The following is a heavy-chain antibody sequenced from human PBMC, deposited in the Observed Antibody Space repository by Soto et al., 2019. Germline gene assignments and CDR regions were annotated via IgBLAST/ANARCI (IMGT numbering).Heavy chain of an antibody. Sequence: QPGGSLRLSCAASGFTFSSYGMHWVRQAPGKGLEWVAVIWYDGSNKYYADSVKGRFTISRDNSKNTLYLQMNSLRAEDTAVYYCARDPTSYNWNFRKGYYFDYWGQGTLVTVSS. CDR2: IWYDGSNK. V-gene: IGHV3-33*01. J-gene: IGHJ4*02. CDR1: GFTFSSYG. CDR3: ARDPTSYNWNFRKGYYFDY. D-gene: IGHD1-7*01.